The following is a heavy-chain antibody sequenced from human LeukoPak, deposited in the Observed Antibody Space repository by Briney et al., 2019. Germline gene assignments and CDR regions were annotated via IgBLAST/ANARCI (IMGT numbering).Heavy chain of an antibody. V-gene: IGHV4-61*05. D-gene: IGHD2-2*01. J-gene: IGHJ3*02. CDR2: IYYTGST. Sequence: SETLSLTCTVSGGSISSSSYNWGWIRQPPGKGLEWIGYIYYTGSTNSNPSLKSRVTISVDTSKNQFSLKLSSVTAADTAVYYCARAGWGYCSSTSCFKDAFDIWGQGTMVTVSS. CDR1: GGSISSSSYN. CDR3: ARAGWGYCSSTSCFKDAFDI.